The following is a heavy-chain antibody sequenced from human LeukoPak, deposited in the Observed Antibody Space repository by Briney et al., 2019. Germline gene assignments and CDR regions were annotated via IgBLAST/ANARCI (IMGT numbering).Heavy chain of an antibody. J-gene: IGHJ4*02. Sequence: GGSLRLSCAASGFTFSDYYMSWIRQAPGKGLEWVSYISSSGSTIYYADSVKGRFTISRDNAKNSLYLQMNSLRAEDTAVYYCARDVLSLLPYFDYWGQGTLATVSS. D-gene: IGHD2-15*01. CDR3: ARDVLSLLPYFDY. CDR1: GFTFSDYY. CDR2: ISSSGSTI. V-gene: IGHV3-11*01.